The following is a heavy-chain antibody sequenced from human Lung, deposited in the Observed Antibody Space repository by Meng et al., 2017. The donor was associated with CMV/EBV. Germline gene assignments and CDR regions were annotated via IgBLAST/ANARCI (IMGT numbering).Heavy chain of an antibody. V-gene: IGHV1-18*01. Sequence: FHSYGINWGRQAPGQGLEWMGWIRVYNGDTKYAQKFQGRVTMTTDTSTSTAYMELRSLRSDDTAVYYCARREPSYCGVDCLAWFDPWGQGTLVTVSS. CDR1: FHSYG. CDR3: ARREPSYCGVDCLAWFDP. D-gene: IGHD2-21*01. J-gene: IGHJ5*02. CDR2: IRVYNGDT.